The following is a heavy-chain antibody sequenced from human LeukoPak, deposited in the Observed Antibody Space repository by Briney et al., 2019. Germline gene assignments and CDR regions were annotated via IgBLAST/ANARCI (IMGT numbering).Heavy chain of an antibody. Sequence: GGSLRLSCAASGFTSSSYGMHWVRQAPGRGLEWVAVIWYDGSNKYYADSVKGRFTISRDNSKNTLYLQMNSLRAEDTAVYYCARDGSSGWYWVDYWGQGTLATVSS. V-gene: IGHV3-33*01. CDR3: ARDGSSGWYWVDY. J-gene: IGHJ4*02. CDR2: IWYDGSNK. D-gene: IGHD6-19*01. CDR1: GFTSSSYG.